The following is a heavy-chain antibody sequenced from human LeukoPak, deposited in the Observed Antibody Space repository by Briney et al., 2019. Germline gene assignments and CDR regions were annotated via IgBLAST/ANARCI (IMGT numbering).Heavy chain of an antibody. CDR3: ARLLTLGRPQDYYYMDV. CDR1: GYSISSGYY. V-gene: IGHV4-38-2*01. D-gene: IGHD1-26*01. CDR2: SYHSGST. Sequence: SETLSLTCAVSGYSISSGYYWGWIRHPPGKGLEWIGSSYHSGSTYYNPSLKSRVTISVDTPKNQFSLKLSSVTAADTAVYYCARLLTLGRPQDYYYMDVWGKGTTVTVSS. J-gene: IGHJ6*03.